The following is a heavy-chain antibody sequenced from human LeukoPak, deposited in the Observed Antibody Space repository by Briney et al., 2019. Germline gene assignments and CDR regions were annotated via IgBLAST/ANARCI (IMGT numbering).Heavy chain of an antibody. J-gene: IGHJ4*02. V-gene: IGHV3-7*01. D-gene: IGHD4-17*01. CDR1: GFTFSSYW. CDR3: ARDIGYGDYSFDY. CDR2: IKQDGSEK. Sequence: GGSLRLSCAASGFTFSSYWMSWVRQAPGKGLEWVANIKQDGSEKYYVDSVKGRFTISRDNAKNSLYLQMNSLRAEDTAVYYCARDIGYGDYSFDYWGQGTLVTVSS.